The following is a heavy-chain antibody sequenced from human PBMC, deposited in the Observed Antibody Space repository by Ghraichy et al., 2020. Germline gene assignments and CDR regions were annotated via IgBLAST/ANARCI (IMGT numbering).Heavy chain of an antibody. J-gene: IGHJ4*02. CDR2: TRYDGSDQ. CDR3: AKDNSWQYFDY. Sequence: GGSLRLSCPESGLTVERYHISCVRQAPSKGLAWVELTRYDGSDQYYADSVKGRFTISRDNSKSTLYLQMNSPRAEDTAMYYCAKDNSWQYFDYWGLGTLVTVS. D-gene: IGHD6-13*01. CDR1: GLTVERYH. V-gene: IGHV3-30*02.